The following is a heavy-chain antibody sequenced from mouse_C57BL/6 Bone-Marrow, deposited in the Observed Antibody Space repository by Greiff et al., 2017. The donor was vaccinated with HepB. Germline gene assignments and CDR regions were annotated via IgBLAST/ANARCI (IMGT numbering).Heavy chain of an antibody. J-gene: IGHJ3*01. V-gene: IGHV1-78*01. Sequence: QVQLKESDAELVKPGASVKISCKVSGYTFTDHTIHWMKQRPEQGLEWIGYIYPRDGSTKYNEKFKGKATLTADKSSSTAYMQLNSLTSEDSAVYFCARVKFYYGNYGPAWFAYWGQGTLVTVSA. D-gene: IGHD2-1*01. CDR2: IYPRDGST. CDR1: GYTFTDHT. CDR3: ARVKFYYGNYGPAWFAY.